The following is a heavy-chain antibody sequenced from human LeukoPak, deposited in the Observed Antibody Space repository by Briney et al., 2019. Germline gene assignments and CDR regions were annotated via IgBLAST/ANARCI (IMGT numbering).Heavy chain of an antibody. CDR2: IIPIFGTA. V-gene: IGHV1-69*01. CDR1: GGTFSSYA. CDR3: ARERRARASDI. Sequence: RASVKVSCKASGGTFSSYAISWVRQAPGQGLEWMGGIIPIFGTANYAQKFQGRVTITADESTSTAYMELSSLRSEDTAVYYCARERRARASDIWGQGTMVTVSS. J-gene: IGHJ3*02.